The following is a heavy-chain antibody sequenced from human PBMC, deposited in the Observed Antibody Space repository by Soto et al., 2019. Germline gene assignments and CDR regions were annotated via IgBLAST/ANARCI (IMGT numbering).Heavy chain of an antibody. CDR1: GGSFSGYY. V-gene: IGHV4-34*01. CDR3: ARGRGRRLVY. D-gene: IGHD3-10*01. J-gene: IGHJ4*02. CDR2: INHSGST. Sequence: SETLSLTCAVYGGSFSGYYWSWIRQPPGKGLEWIGEINHSGSTNYNPSLKSRVTISVDTSKNQFSLKLSSVTAADTAVYYCARGRGRRLVYWGQGTLGTVAS.